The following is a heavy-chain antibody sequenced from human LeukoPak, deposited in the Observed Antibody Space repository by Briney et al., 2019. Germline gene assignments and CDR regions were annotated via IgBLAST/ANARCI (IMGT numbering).Heavy chain of an antibody. CDR1: GYTFTGYY. CDR3: ARTMWFGELLDY. V-gene: IGHV1-2*06. D-gene: IGHD3-10*01. CDR2: INPNSGGT. Sequence: ASVKVSCKAYGYTFTGYYMHWVRQAPGQGLEWMGRINPNSGGTNYAQKFQGRVTMTRDTSISTAYMELSRLRSDDTAVYYCARTMWFGELLDYWGQGTLVTVSS. J-gene: IGHJ4*02.